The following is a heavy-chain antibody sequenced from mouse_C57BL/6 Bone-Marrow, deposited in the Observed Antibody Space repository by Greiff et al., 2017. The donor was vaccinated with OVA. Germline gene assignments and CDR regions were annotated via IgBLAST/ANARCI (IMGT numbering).Heavy chain of an antibody. CDR3: ARETTVVATRDY. CDR1: GYTFTDYY. V-gene: IGHV1-19*01. J-gene: IGHJ2*01. CDR2: INPYNGGT. Sequence: EVQLQQSGPVLVKPGASVKMSCKASGYTFTDYYMNWVKQSHGKSLEWIGVINPYNGGTSYNQKFKGKATLTVDKSSSTAYMELNSLTSEDSAVYYCARETTVVATRDYWGQGTTLTVSS. D-gene: IGHD1-1*01.